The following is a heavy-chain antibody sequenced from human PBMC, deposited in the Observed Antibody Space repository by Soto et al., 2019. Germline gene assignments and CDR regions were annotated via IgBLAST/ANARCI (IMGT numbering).Heavy chain of an antibody. CDR1: GGSFSGYY. D-gene: IGHD3-3*01. Sequence: SETLSLTCAVYGGSFSGYYWSWIRQPPGKGLEWIGEINHSGSTNYNPSLQSRVTISVDTSKNQFSLKRSSVTAADTAVYYCARGSYDFWSGYFKGVLNCFDPWGQGTLVTDSS. CDR2: INHSGST. CDR3: ARGSYDFWSGYFKGVLNCFDP. J-gene: IGHJ5*02. V-gene: IGHV4-34*01.